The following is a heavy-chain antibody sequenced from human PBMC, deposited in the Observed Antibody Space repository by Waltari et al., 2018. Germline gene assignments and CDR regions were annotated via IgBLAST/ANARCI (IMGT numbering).Heavy chain of an antibody. J-gene: IGHJ1*01. CDR3: ARDGQSLGYFQH. Sequence: QVQLVESGGGVVQPGRSLRLSCAASGFTFSSYAMHWVRQAPGKGLEWVAVISYDGGNKYYADSVKGRFTISRDNSKNTLYLQMNSLRAEDTAVYYCARDGQSLGYFQHWGQGTLVTVSS. V-gene: IGHV3-30-3*01. CDR2: ISYDGGNK. CDR1: GFTFSSYA.